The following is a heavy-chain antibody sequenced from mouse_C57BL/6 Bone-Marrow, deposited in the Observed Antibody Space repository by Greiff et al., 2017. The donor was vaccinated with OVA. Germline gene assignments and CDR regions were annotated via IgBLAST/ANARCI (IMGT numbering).Heavy chain of an antibody. CDR1: GFTFSDYG. CDR2: ISRGSSTI. J-gene: IGHJ2*01. Sequence: EVKLVESGGGLVKPGGSLKLSCAASGFTFSDYGMHWVRQAPEKGLEWVAYISRGSSTIYYADTVKGRFTISRDNAKNTLFLQMTSLRSEDTAMYYCARGDGYLFDYWGQGTTLTVSS. V-gene: IGHV5-17*01. CDR3: ARGDGYLFDY. D-gene: IGHD2-3*01.